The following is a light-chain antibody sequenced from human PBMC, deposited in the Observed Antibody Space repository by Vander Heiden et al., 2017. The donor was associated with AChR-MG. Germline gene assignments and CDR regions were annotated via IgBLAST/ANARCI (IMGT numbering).Light chain of an antibody. Sequence: QSVLTQPPSVSGAPGQRVTISCTGNSSNIGAAYDVHRYQQLPGTAPKVLIYGNNNRPSGVPDRFSGSTSGTSASLAITGLQAEDEAVYYCQSYDSTLSGSRVFGGGTKLTVL. V-gene: IGLV1-40*01. CDR2: GNN. CDR1: SSNIGAAYD. CDR3: QSYDSTLSGSRV. J-gene: IGLJ3*02.